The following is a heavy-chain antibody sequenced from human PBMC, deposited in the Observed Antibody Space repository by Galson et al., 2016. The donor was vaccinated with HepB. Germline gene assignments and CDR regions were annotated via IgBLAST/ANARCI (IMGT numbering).Heavy chain of an antibody. V-gene: IGHV1-2*02. CDR2: IFPRSGAT. Sequence: SVKVSCKASGYGFSGYYMNWVRQAPGQGLEWMGCIFPRSGATNYAQKFQGRVTMTADTSVNTVYMELSSLRSDDTAVYYCAGDGATVGTSPDYWGQGTLVTVSS. J-gene: IGHJ4*02. D-gene: IGHD4-23*01. CDR3: AGDGATVGTSPDY. CDR1: GYGFSGYY.